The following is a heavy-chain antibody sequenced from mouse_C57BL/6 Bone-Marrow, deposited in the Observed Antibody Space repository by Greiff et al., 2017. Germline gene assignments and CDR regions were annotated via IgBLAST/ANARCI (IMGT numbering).Heavy chain of an antibody. CDR3: ARDWDWFAY. CDR2: IYPGDGDT. D-gene: IGHD4-1*01. V-gene: IGHV1-82*01. CDR1: GYAFSSSW. Sequence: QVQLKESGPELVKPGASVKISCKASGYAFSSSWMNWVKQRPGKGLEWIGRIYPGDGDTNYNGKFKGKATLTADKSSSPAYMQLSSLTSEDSAVYFCARDWDWFAYWGQGTLVTVSA. J-gene: IGHJ3*01.